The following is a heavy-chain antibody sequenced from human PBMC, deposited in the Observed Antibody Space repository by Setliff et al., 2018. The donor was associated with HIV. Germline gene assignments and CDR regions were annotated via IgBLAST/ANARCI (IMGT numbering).Heavy chain of an antibody. D-gene: IGHD3-16*01. CDR2: ISATGST. CDR1: GVSIGNFY. CDR3: ASRAGGDY. Sequence: SETLSLTCTVSGVSIGNFYWSWIRQPAGKGLEWIGHISATGSTNYNPSLKSRFTMSLDTSKSQFSLNLSSVTAADTAVYYCASRAGGDYWGQGTLVTVSS. V-gene: IGHV4-4*07. J-gene: IGHJ4*02.